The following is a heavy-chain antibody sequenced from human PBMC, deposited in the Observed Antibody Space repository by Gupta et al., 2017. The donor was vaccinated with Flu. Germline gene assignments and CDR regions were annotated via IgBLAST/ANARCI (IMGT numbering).Heavy chain of an antibody. V-gene: IGHV6-1*01. CDR2: TYYRSKWYY. J-gene: IGHJ4*02. D-gene: IGHD5-12*01. Sequence: QVQLQQSGPGLVKHSQTLSLTCAISGDSVSSNSAAWNWIRQSQSRGLEWLGRTYYRSKWYYKYAVSVKSRITIDPDSSKNQFSLQLNSVTPEDTAMYYCARGDIGLDYWGQGTLVTVSS. CDR3: ARGDIGLDY. CDR1: GDSVSSNSAA.